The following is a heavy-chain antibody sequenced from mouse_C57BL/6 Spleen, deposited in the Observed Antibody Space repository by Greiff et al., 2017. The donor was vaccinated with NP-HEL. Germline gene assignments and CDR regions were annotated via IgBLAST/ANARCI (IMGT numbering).Heavy chain of an antibody. J-gene: IGHJ1*03. D-gene: IGHD2-4*01. CDR1: GYTFTSYW. CDR3: ARWRLGFDV. Sequence: VQLQQPGAELVRPGTSVKLSCKASGYTFTSYWMHWVKQRPGQGLEWIGVIDPSDSYTNYNQKFKGKATLTVDTSSSTAYMQLSSLTSEDSAVYYCARWRLGFDVWGTGTTVTVSS. CDR2: IDPSDSYT. V-gene: IGHV1-59*01.